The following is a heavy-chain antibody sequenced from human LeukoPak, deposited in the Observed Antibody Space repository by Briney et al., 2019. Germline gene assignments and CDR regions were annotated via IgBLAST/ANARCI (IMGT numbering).Heavy chain of an antibody. J-gene: IGHJ6*03. D-gene: IGHD3-3*01. Sequence: SETLSLTCTVSGGSISSYYWSWIRQPAGKGLEWIGRIYTSGSTNYNPSLKSRVTMSVDTSKNQFSLKLSSVTAADTAVYYCARASVDFWPQLDYYYMDVWGKGTTVTVSS. CDR1: GGSISSYY. V-gene: IGHV4-4*07. CDR3: ARASVDFWPQLDYYYMDV. CDR2: IYTSGST.